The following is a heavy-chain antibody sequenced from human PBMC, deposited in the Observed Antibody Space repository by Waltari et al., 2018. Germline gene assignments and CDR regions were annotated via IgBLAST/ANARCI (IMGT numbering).Heavy chain of an antibody. J-gene: IGHJ3*02. CDR2: IYTSGST. CDR1: GGSISSGSYS. Sequence: QVQLQESGPGLVKPSQTLSLTCTVSGGSISSGSYSWSWIRQPAGKGLEWIGRIYTSGSTNYNPSLKSRVTISVDTSKNQFSLKLSSVTAADTAVYYCARGIRNNDAFDIWGQGTMVTVSS. CDR3: ARGIRNNDAFDI. V-gene: IGHV4-61*02.